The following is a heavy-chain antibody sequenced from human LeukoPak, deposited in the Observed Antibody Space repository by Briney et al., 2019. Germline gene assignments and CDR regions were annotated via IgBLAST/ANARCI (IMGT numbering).Heavy chain of an antibody. J-gene: IGHJ3*02. Sequence: ASVKVSCKASGGTFSSYAISWVRQAPGQGLEWMGRIIPILGIANYAQKFQGRVTITADKSTSTAYMELSSLRSEDTAVYYCAREVVGGAFDIWGQGTMVTVSS. CDR2: IIPILGIA. D-gene: IGHD3-22*01. V-gene: IGHV1-69*04. CDR1: GGTFSSYA. CDR3: AREVVGGAFDI.